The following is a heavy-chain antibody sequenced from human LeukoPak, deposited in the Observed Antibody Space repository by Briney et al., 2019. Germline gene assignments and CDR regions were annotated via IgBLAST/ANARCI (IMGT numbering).Heavy chain of an antibody. CDR3: ARDAYDSSGYSFDY. Sequence: SGTLSLTCAVSGGSISSSNWWSWVRQPPGKGLEWIGEIYHSGKTNYNPSLKSRVTISVDKSKNQFSLKLGSVTAADTAVYYCARDAYDSSGYSFDYWGQGTLVTVSS. CDR1: GGSISSSNW. D-gene: IGHD3-22*01. CDR2: IYHSGKT. J-gene: IGHJ4*02. V-gene: IGHV4-4*02.